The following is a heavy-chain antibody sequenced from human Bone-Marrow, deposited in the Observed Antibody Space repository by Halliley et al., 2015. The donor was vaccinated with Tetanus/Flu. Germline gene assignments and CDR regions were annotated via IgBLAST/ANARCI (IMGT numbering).Heavy chain of an antibody. Sequence: QVQLVQSGAEVKKPGASMKVSCKASGYSFNDYGITWMRQAPGQGPEWMGWISAYNANTKYSERLQGRLIMTTDTSTSTAYMELRSLRSDDTVVYYCARGQAGGTFGASDYWGQGTLVTVSS. V-gene: IGHV1-18*01. J-gene: IGHJ4*02. D-gene: IGHD3-16*01. CDR3: ARGQAGGTFGASDY. CDR2: ISAYNANT. CDR1: GYSFNDYG.